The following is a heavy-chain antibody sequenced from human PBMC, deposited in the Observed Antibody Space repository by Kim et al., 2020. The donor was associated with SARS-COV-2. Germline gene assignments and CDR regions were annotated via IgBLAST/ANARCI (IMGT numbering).Heavy chain of an antibody. CDR2: NT. V-gene: IGHV1-3*01. Sequence: NTKYSQKCQGRVTITRDTSAGTAYRELSSLRSEDTAVYYCARVGMGANDYWGQGTLVTVSS. D-gene: IGHD1-26*01. CDR3: ARVGMGANDY. J-gene: IGHJ4*02.